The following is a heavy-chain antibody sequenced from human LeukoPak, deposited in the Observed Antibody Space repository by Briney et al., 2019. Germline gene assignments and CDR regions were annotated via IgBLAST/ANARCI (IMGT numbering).Heavy chain of an antibody. Sequence: SQTLSLTCTVSGGSISSGSYYWSWIRQPAGKGLEWIGRIDTSGSTNYNPSLKSRVTISVDTSKNQFSLKLSSVTAADTAVYYCARDSTAMVTAFDYWGQGTLVTISS. V-gene: IGHV4-61*02. CDR3: ARDSTAMVTAFDY. J-gene: IGHJ4*02. D-gene: IGHD5-18*01. CDR1: GGSISSGSYY. CDR2: IDTSGST.